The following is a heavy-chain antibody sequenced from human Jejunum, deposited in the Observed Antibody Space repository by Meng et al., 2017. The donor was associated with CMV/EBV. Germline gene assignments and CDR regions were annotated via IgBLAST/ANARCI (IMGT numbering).Heavy chain of an antibody. CDR2: VYHSGTT. V-gene: IGHV4-59*01. Sequence: VSGASITDSYWAWIRQTPGKGLEWIGYVYHSGTTHYNPSLKSRVAISVDTSKNQFSLRLNSVTAAVTALYYCARDTFARRNGMDVWGQGITVTVSS. CDR3: ARDTFARRNGMDV. CDR1: GASITDSY. J-gene: IGHJ6*02.